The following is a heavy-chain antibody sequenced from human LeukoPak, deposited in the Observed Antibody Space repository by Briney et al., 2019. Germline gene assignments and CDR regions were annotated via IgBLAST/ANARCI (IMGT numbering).Heavy chain of an antibody. CDR3: ARGRITIFGVLTPHFDY. CDR2: IHDTVNT. J-gene: IGHJ4*02. CDR1: RGALNSYY. Sequence: SETLPLTCTVSRGALNSYYWTWFRQSSGKGLEWIGYIHDTVNTNYNSSLKGRVTISVDTSKNQFSLNLRSVTAADTAIYYCARGRITIFGVLTPHFDYWGQGTLVTVAS. V-gene: IGHV4-59*01. D-gene: IGHD3-3*01.